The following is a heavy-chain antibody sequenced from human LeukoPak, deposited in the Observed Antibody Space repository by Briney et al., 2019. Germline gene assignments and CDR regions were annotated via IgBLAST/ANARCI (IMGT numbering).Heavy chain of an antibody. CDR3: ARYYYDSSGLLYYFDY. J-gene: IGHJ4*02. V-gene: IGHV1-18*04. D-gene: IGHD3-22*01. CDR1: GYTFTGYY. CDR2: ISAHNGNT. Sequence: ASVKVSCKASGYTFTGYYIHWVRQAPGQGLEWMGWISAHNGNTNYAQKLQGRVTMTTDTFTSTAYMELRSLRSDDTAVYYCARYYYDSSGLLYYFDYWGQGTLVIVSS.